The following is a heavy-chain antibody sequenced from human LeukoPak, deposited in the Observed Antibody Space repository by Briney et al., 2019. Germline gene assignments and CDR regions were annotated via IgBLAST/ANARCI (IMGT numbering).Heavy chain of an antibody. CDR1: GFTFTSAA. Sequence: VASVKVSCKASGFTFTSAAMQWVRQARGQRLEWIGWIVVGSGNTNYAQKFQERVTITRDMSTSTAYMELSSLRSEDTAVYYCAAATDIVVVPAAPLDYWGQGTLVTVSS. V-gene: IGHV1-58*02. CDR3: AAATDIVVVPAAPLDY. CDR2: IVVGSGNT. J-gene: IGHJ4*02. D-gene: IGHD2-2*01.